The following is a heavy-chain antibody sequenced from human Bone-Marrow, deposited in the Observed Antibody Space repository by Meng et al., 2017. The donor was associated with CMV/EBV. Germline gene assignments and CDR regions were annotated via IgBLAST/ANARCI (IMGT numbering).Heavy chain of an antibody. CDR2: INPNSGGT. Sequence: ASVKVSCKASGYTFTGYYMHWVRQAPGQRLEWMGGINPNSGGTNYAQKFQGRVTMTRDPSISTAYMELSRLRSDDTAVYYCARAGGYCSSTSCYTPDYWGQGTLVTVSS. V-gene: IGHV1-2*02. CDR1: GYTFTGYY. CDR3: ARAGGYCSSTSCYTPDY. J-gene: IGHJ4*02. D-gene: IGHD2-2*02.